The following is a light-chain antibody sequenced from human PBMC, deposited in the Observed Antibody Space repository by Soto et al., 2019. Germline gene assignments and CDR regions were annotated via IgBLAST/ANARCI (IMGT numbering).Light chain of an antibody. CDR1: SSDVGGYNY. CDR3: CSYAGSYGYV. CDR2: DVS. Sequence: QSALTQPRSVSGSPGQSVTISCTGTSSDVGGYNYVSWYQQHPGKAPKLIIYDVSKRPSGVPDRFSGSKSGNTASLTISGLQADDEADYYCCSYAGSYGYVFGTGTKLTVL. V-gene: IGLV2-11*01. J-gene: IGLJ1*01.